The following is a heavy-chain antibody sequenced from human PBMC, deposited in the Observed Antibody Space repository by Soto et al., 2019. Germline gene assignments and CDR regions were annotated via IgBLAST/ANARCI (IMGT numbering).Heavy chain of an antibody. CDR2: IYYSAST. J-gene: IGHJ4*02. CDR1: GGSISTYY. CDR3: ARAPPYSSGIDY. V-gene: IGHV4-59*01. Sequence: XATLALRFTVSGGSISTYYWSWIRQPPGKGLEWIGYIYYSASTKYNPSLKSRVTISVDTSKNQFSLKLSSVTAADTAVYYCARAPPYSSGIDYWGQGTLVTVSS. D-gene: IGHD6-19*01.